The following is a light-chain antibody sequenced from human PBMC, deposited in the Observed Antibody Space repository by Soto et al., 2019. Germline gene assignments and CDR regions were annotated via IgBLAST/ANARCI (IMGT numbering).Light chain of an antibody. J-gene: IGLJ2*01. CDR3: CSYAGSVV. CDR1: SSDVGSYDL. V-gene: IGLV2-23*01. Sequence: QSALTQPASVSGSPGQSITISCTGTSSDVGSYDLVSWYQQHPGKAPKVMIYEAYKRPSGVSSRFSGSKSGNTASLTISGLQAEDEADYYCCSYAGSVVFGGGTKVTVL. CDR2: EAY.